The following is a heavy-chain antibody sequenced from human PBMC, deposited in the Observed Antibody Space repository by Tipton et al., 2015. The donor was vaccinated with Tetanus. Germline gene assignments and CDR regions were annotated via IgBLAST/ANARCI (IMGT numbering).Heavy chain of an antibody. CDR2: ISGSRLTP. Sequence: SLRLSCAASGFTFKSYTMNWVRQAPGNGLEWVAAISGSRLTPYYADSVKGRFTISRDNGKNLLYLQMSRLRREDTAVYYCASSTVTRWGPGTLVTVSS. D-gene: IGHD4-17*01. CDR3: ASSTVTR. CDR1: GFTFKSYT. V-gene: IGHV3-23*01. J-gene: IGHJ4*02.